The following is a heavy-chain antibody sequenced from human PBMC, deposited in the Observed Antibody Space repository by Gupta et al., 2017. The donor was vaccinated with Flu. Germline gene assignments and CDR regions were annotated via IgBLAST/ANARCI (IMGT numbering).Heavy chain of an antibody. Sequence: QVQLVQSGAEVKKPGASVKVSCKASGYTFTGYYMHWVRQAPGQGLEWMGWINPNSGGTNYAKKLQGRVTMTRDTSISTAYRELSRLRSDETAVYYCARVYGSTGVTPIYWYFDLWGRGTLVTVSS. D-gene: IGHD2-2*01. CDR2: INPNSGGT. CDR1: GYTFTGYY. J-gene: IGHJ2*01. V-gene: IGHV1-2*02. CDR3: ARVYGSTGVTPIYWYFDL.